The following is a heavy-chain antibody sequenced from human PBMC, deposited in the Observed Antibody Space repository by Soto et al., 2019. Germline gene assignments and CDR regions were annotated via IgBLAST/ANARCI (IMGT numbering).Heavy chain of an antibody. Sequence: GASVKVSCKASGYTFTSYGISWVRQAPGQGLEWMGWISAYNGNTNYAQKLQGRVTMTTDTSTSTAYMELRSLRSDDTAVYYCARGSSWPGWDIAAAGPILYYYYYGMDVWGQGTTVTVSS. J-gene: IGHJ6*02. CDR1: GYTFTSYG. CDR2: ISAYNGNT. D-gene: IGHD6-13*01. V-gene: IGHV1-18*04. CDR3: ARGSSWPGWDIAAAGPILYYYYYGMDV.